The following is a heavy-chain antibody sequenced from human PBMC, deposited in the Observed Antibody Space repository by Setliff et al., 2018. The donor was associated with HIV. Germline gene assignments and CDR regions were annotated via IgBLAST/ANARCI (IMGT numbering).Heavy chain of an antibody. D-gene: IGHD4-4*01. Sequence: PGGSLRLSCAASGFSFSNAWMNWVRQAPGKGLEWVGRIKSKTDGGTTDYAAPVKGRFTISRDDSKNTAYLQMDSLKTEDTAVYYCTRHSTDPRSLLDYWGQGTLVTVSS. CDR2: IKSKTDGGTT. J-gene: IGHJ4*02. CDR1: GFSFSNAW. V-gene: IGHV3-15*01. CDR3: TRHSTDPRSLLDY.